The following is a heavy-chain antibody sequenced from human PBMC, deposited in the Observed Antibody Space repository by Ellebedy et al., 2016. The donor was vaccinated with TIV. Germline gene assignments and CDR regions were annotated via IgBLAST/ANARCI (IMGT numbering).Heavy chain of an antibody. D-gene: IGHD5-24*01. CDR2: IYSGGSE. J-gene: IGHJ4*02. CDR3: VRDGYNQIPFDC. CDR1: GVTVSNNY. Sequence: GESLKISCAASGVTVSNNYMTWVRQTPGKGLEWVSVIYSGGSEHYADSVKGRFTISSDDFKNSLSLQLDSLRVEDTGIYNCVRDGYNQIPFDCWGQGTLVTVSS. V-gene: IGHV3-53*01.